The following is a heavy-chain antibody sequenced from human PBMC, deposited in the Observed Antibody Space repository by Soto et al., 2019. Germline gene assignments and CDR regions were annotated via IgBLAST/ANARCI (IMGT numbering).Heavy chain of an antibody. V-gene: IGHV1-18*01. CDR1: GYTFTRYG. CDR2: ISGYNGDT. Sequence: ASVKVSCKASGYTFTRYGISWVRQAPGQGLEWMGWISGYNGDTNYAQKFQGRGSMTIDTSTTTAYMELRSLTSDDTAVYYCAKNGQPPYYYYGLDVWG. CDR3: AKNGQPPYYYYGLDV. D-gene: IGHD2-8*01. J-gene: IGHJ6*02.